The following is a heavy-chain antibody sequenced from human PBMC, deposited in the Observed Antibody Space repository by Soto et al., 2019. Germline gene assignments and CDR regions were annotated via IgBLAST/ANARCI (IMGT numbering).Heavy chain of an antibody. CDR2: ISGSGGST. CDR1: GLAFSNFA. J-gene: IGHJ4*02. CDR3: AKGRYFDY. V-gene: IGHV3-23*01. Sequence: PGGSLRLSCAASGLAFSNFAMSWVRQAPGKGLEWVSAISGSGGSTYYAGSVKGRFTVSRDNSKDTLYLQMNNMRADDTAVYYCAKGRYFDYWGQGTLVTVSS.